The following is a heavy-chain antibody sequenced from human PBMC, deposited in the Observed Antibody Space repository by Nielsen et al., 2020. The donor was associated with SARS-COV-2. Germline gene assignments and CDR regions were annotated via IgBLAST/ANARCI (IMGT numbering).Heavy chain of an antibody. CDR2: IHYSGST. Sequence: SETLSLTCTVSGGSFSSYYWSWIRQSPGKGLEWIGYIHYSGSTNYNPSLKSRVTMSVHTSKNQFSLKLSSVTAADTAVYYCAREHYYGSGSYYLADYWGQGTLVTVSS. CDR3: AREHYYGSGSYYLADY. D-gene: IGHD3-10*01. V-gene: IGHV4-59*01. J-gene: IGHJ4*02. CDR1: GGSFSSYY.